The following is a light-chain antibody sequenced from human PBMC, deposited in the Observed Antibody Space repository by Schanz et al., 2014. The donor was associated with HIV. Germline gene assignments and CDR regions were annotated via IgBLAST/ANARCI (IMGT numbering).Light chain of an antibody. Sequence: EIVLTQSPVTLSVSPGERATLSCRASQSVSSNLAWYQQKPGQAPRLLIYGASSRATGIPDRFSGSGSGTEFTLTISSLQSGDVATYYCQQHEDLLPTFGQGTKVEIK. CDR2: GAS. V-gene: IGKV3D-15*01. CDR3: QQHEDLLPT. J-gene: IGKJ1*01. CDR1: QSVSSN.